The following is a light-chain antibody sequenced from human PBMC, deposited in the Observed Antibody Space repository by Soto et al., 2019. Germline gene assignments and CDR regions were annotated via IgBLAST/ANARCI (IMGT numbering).Light chain of an antibody. CDR3: QQRSNWPRLT. J-gene: IGKJ4*01. CDR2: DAS. CDR1: QSISSW. V-gene: IGKV1-5*01. Sequence: DIQMTQSTSTLSASVGDRVTITCRASQSISSWLAWYQQKPGKAPKLLIYDASSLESGVPSRFSGSASGTDFTLTISSLEPEDFAVYYCQQRSNWPRLTFGGGTKVDI.